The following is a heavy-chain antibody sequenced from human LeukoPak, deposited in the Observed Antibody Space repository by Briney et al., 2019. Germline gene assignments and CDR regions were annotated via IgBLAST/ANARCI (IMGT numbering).Heavy chain of an antibody. CDR2: IYPGDSDT. CDR1: GYSFTSYW. J-gene: IGHJ5*02. Sequence: GESLKISCQGSGYSFTSYWIGWVRQLPGKGLEWMGIIYPGDSDTRYSPSSQGQVTISADKSISTAYLQWSSLKASDTAMYYCARLSESSNWLDPWGQGTLVTVSS. V-gene: IGHV5-51*01. CDR3: ARLSESSNWLDP. D-gene: IGHD6-6*01.